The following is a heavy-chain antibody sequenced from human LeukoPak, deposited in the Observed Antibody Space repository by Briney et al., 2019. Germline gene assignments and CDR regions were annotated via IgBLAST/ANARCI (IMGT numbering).Heavy chain of an antibody. CDR3: ARERIGGEVNSAPGHYFDY. V-gene: IGHV3-11*01. D-gene: IGHD1-26*01. CDR2: ISSSGSTI. Sequence: GGSLRLSCAASGFTFSDYYMSWIRQAPGKGLEGVSYISSSGSTIYYADSVKGRFTISRDNAKNSLYLQMNSLRTEDTAVYYCARERIGGEVNSAPGHYFDYWGQGTLVTVSS. J-gene: IGHJ4*02. CDR1: GFTFSDYY.